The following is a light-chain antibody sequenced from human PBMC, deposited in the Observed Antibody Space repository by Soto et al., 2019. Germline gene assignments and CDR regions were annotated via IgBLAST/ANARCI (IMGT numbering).Light chain of an antibody. V-gene: IGKV2-30*01. J-gene: IGKJ2*01. CDR1: QSLVYSNGVTY. CDR2: KVS. Sequence: DVVMTQSPLSLPVTLGQPASISCRSSQSLVYSNGVTYLNWFQQRPGQSPRRLIHKVSNRDSGVPDRFSGRASGTDVTLKISRVEAEDVGVYYCMQGTHWPYTFGQGTKLEIK. CDR3: MQGTHWPYT.